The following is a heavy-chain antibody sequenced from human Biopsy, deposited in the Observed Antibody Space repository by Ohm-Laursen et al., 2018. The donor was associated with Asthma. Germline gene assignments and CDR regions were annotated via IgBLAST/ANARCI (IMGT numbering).Heavy chain of an antibody. D-gene: IGHD4-17*01. CDR2: VFWSGST. CDR1: GGYTGSSDHH. CDR3: ARVVSYGDIYFGIDV. V-gene: IGHV4-30-4*01. Sequence: TLSLTCRVSGGYTGSSDHHWAWIRQAPGKGLEWLGFVFWSGSTHYSRSLVRRVSISIDTATNEFSMKLWSVTPADTAVYFCARVVSYGDIYFGIDVWGPGNTVVVS. J-gene: IGHJ6*02.